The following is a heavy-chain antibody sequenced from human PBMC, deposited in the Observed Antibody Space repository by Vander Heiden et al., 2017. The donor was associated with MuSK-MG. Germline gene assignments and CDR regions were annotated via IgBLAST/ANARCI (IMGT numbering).Heavy chain of an antibody. J-gene: IGHJ3*02. Sequence: QVQLLESGGGVVKPGRSLRLSCAASRFTFGDYGFHWVRQAPGKGLEWLAVISYDGRSTFYADSVKGRFTISRDNSKSTVFLQMNSLRPDDTALYYCARDGRWGADDAFDIWGQGTRVIVSS. D-gene: IGHD1-26*01. V-gene: IGHV3-30*03. CDR2: ISYDGRST. CDR3: ARDGRWGADDAFDI. CDR1: RFTFGDYG.